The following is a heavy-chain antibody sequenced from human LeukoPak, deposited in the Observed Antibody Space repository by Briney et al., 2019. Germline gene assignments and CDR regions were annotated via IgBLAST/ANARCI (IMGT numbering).Heavy chain of an antibody. D-gene: IGHD7-27*01. J-gene: IGHJ4*02. Sequence: SETLSLTCAVYGGSFSGYYWSWIRQPPGKGLEWIGEINHSGSTNYNPSLKSRVTISVDTSKNQFSLILSSVTAADTAVYYCASRKLGNDYWGQGTLVTVSS. V-gene: IGHV4-34*01. CDR3: ASRKLGNDY. CDR2: INHSGST. CDR1: GGSFSGYY.